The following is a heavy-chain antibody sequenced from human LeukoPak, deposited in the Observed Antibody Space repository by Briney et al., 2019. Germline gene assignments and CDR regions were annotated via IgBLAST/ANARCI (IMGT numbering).Heavy chain of an antibody. D-gene: IGHD6-13*01. CDR2: IYYSGST. V-gene: IGHV4-59*01. Sequence: SETLSLTCTVSGGSISSYYWSWIRQPPGKGLEWIGYIYYSGSTNYNPSLKSRVTISVDTSKNQFSLKLSSVTAADTAVYYCARTSSWTHPYYYYYGMDVWGQGTTVTVSS. J-gene: IGHJ6*02. CDR1: GGSISSYY. CDR3: ARTSSWTHPYYYYYGMDV.